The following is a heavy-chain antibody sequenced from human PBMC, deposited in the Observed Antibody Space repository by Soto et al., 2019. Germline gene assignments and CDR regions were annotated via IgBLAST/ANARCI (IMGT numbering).Heavy chain of an antibody. CDR1: GGPLSPGHYH. V-gene: IGHV4-61*01. D-gene: IGHD3-22*01. CDR2: IYYSGST. Sequence: SETLSLPCNVSGGPLSPGHYHRNPIRQPPGKGLEWLGHIYYSGSTNYNPPLTSQVTISLDPSKNPLSLKVRSLTAADTAVYYCTRGPTMTAGAYDCWCHGTLVSVSS. CDR3: TRGPTMTAGAYDC. J-gene: IGHJ4*01.